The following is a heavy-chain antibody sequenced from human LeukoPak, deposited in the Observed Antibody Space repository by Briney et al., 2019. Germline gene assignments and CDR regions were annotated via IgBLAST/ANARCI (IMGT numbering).Heavy chain of an antibody. CDR3: ARTYYDSSGYSTYFDY. J-gene: IGHJ4*02. V-gene: IGHV3-11*03. CDR2: ISSSSSYT. Sequence: PGGSLRLSCAASGFTFSDYYMSWIRQAPGKGLEWVSYISSSSSYTNYADSVKGRFTISRDNAKNSLYLQMNSLRAEDTAVYYCARTYYDSSGYSTYFDYWGQGTLVTVSS. D-gene: IGHD3-22*01. CDR1: GFTFSDYY.